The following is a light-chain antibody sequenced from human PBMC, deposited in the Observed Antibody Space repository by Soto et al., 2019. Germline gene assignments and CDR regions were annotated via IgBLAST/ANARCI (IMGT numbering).Light chain of an antibody. V-gene: IGKV1-5*01. CDR1: QSISNW. CDR3: QQYNTYSPWT. Sequence: DSQLTQAPSTPSTSVGDRVTITCRASQSISNWLAWYQQKPGNAPKLLISDASNLVSGVPSRFSGSGSGTEFTLTISSLQPDDFATYYCQQYNTYSPWTFGQGTKVDIK. J-gene: IGKJ1*01. CDR2: DAS.